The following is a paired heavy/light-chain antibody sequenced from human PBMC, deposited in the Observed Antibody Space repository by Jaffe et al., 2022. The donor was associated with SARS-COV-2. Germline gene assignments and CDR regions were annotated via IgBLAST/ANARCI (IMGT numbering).Heavy chain of an antibody. CDR1: GDSVSSNSAT. Sequence: QVQLQQSGPGLVTPSQSLSLTCAISGDSVSSNSATWNWIRQSPSRGLEWLGRTYYRSQWNHDYARSVSSRITINPDTSKNQFYLHLKSVTPEDTAVYYCARAIGVAGANWVDPWGQGTLITVSS. D-gene: IGHD6-13*01. V-gene: IGHV6-1*01. CDR3: ARAIGVAGANWVDP. CDR2: TYYRSQWNH. J-gene: IGHJ5*02.
Light chain of an antibody. CDR2: WAS. CDR1: QNVLDSSNNKNS. CDR3: HQYYGIPFT. V-gene: IGKV4-1*01. Sequence: DIVMTQSPDSLAVSLGERATINCKSSQNVLDSSNNKNSLAWYQQKPGQPPKLLIYWASTRESGVPDRFSGSGSGTDFTLTISSLQAEDVAVYYCHQYYGIPFTFGQGTKLEIK. J-gene: IGKJ2*01.